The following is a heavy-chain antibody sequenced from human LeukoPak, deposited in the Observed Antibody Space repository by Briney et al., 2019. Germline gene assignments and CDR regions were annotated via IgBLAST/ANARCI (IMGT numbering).Heavy chain of an antibody. V-gene: IGHV4-30-2*01. CDR1: GGSISSGGYY. D-gene: IGHD3-10*01. CDR2: IYHSGST. CDR3: ARGDNGSGSYVSTWFDP. Sequence: SQTLSLTCTVSGGSISSGGYYWSCIRQPPGKGLECIGYIYHSGSTYYNPSLKSRVTISVDRSKHQFSLKLSSVTAADTAVYYCARGDNGSGSYVSTWFDPWGQGTLVTVSS. J-gene: IGHJ5*02.